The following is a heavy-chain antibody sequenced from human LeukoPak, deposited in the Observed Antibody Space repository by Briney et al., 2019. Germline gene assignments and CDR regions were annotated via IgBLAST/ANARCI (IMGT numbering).Heavy chain of an antibody. D-gene: IGHD6-19*01. Sequence: GRSLRLSCAASGFTFSSYAMHWVRQTTGKGLEWVSSIGTAGDPYYAGSVKGRFTISRENAKNSLYLQMNSLRAGDTAVYYCARAGGSSGWYSFATWGQGTLVTVSS. V-gene: IGHV3-13*05. J-gene: IGHJ5*02. CDR2: IGTAGDP. CDR3: ARAGGSSGWYSFAT. CDR1: GFTFSSYA.